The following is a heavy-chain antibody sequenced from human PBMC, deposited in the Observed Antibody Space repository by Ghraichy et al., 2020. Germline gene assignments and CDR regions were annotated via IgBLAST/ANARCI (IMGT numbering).Heavy chain of an antibody. D-gene: IGHD1-14*01. CDR1: GGSISSCAYY. CDR2: IYYSGST. Sequence: SETLSLTCTVSGGSISSCAYYWSWIRQHPGKGLEWIGYIYYSGSTYYNPALKSRVIITVDTSKNQFTLKMSSVTVAETAVYYCARTSKPTHYFDYWGQGTLLTVSS. V-gene: IGHV4-31*03. J-gene: IGHJ4*02. CDR3: ARTSKPTHYFDY.